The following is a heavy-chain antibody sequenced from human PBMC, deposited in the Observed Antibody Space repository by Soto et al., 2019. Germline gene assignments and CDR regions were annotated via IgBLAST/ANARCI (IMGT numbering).Heavy chain of an antibody. J-gene: IGHJ5*02. CDR1: GFTFDDYA. D-gene: IGHD6-13*01. CDR3: SRHPERIAQIGWFDP. Sequence: PGGSLRLSCAASGFTFDDYAMHWVRQAPGKGPEWVSGISWDSTSIGYADSVKGRFTISRDNAKNSLYLQMNSLRAEDTAVYFCSRHPERIAQIGWFDPWGQGTLVTVSS. V-gene: IGHV3-9*01. CDR2: ISWDSTSI.